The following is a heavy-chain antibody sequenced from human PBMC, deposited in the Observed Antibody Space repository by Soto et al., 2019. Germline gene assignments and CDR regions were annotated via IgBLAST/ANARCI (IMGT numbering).Heavy chain of an antibody. V-gene: IGHV3-43*01. Sequence: GGSLRLSCAASGFTFDDYTMHWVRQAPGKGLEWVSLISWDGGSTYYADSVKGRFTISRDNSKNSLYLQMNSLRTEDTALYYCAKDRGGWKNYYYYGMDVWGQGTTVTVSS. J-gene: IGHJ6*02. CDR2: ISWDGGST. CDR1: GFTFDDYT. CDR3: AKDRGGWKNYYYYGMDV. D-gene: IGHD6-19*01.